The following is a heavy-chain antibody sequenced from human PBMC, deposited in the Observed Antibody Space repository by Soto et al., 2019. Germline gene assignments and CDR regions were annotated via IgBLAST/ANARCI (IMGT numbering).Heavy chain of an antibody. Sequence: PGGSLRLSCASSGFTFSSYAMSWVRQAPGKGLEWVSGISGGGGSTHYADSVRGRFTISRDNSKNTLYLQMNSLRAEDTAVYYCAKDYYDFWSDWDVWGKGTTVTVSS. J-gene: IGHJ6*04. V-gene: IGHV3-23*01. CDR2: ISGGGGST. D-gene: IGHD3-3*01. CDR3: AKDYYDFWSDWDV. CDR1: GFTFSSYA.